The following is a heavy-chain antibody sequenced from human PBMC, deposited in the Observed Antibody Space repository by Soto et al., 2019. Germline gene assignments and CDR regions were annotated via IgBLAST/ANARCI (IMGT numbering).Heavy chain of an antibody. CDR1: GYTFTSYA. CDR2: INAGNGNT. J-gene: IGHJ3*02. Sequence: GASVKVSCKASGYTFTSYAMHWVRQAPGQRLEWMGWINAGNGNTKYSQKFQGRVTITRDTSASTAYMELSSLRSEDTAVYYCARSQWLAHDAFDIWGQGTMVTVSS. V-gene: IGHV1-3*01. CDR3: ARSQWLAHDAFDI. D-gene: IGHD6-19*01.